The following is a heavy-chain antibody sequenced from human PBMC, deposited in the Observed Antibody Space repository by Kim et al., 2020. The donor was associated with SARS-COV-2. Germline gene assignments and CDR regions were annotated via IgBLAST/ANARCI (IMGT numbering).Heavy chain of an antibody. CDR1: GFTFSSYG. J-gene: IGHJ4*02. D-gene: IGHD3-10*01. V-gene: IGHV3-33*01. Sequence: GGSLRLSCAASGFTFSSYGMHWVRQAPGKGLEWVAVIWYDGSNKYYADSVKGRFTISRDNSKNTLYLQMNSLRAEDTAVYYCARGRIWFGELFWFYFDYWGQGTLVTVSS. CDR2: IWYDGSNK. CDR3: ARGRIWFGELFWFYFDY.